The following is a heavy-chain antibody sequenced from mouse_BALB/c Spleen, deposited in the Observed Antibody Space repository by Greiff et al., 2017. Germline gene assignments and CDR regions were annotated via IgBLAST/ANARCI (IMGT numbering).Heavy chain of an antibody. V-gene: IGHV1-87*01. D-gene: IGHD1-1*01. CDR2: IYPGDGDT. Sequence: QVQLQQSGAELARPGASVKLSCKASGYTFTSYWMQWVKQRPGQGLEWIGAIYPGDGDTRYTQKFKGKATLTADKSSSTAYMQLSSLASEDSAVYYCALYYYGSSYVWYFDVWGAGTTVTVSS. J-gene: IGHJ1*01. CDR3: ALYYYGSSYVWYFDV. CDR1: GYTFTSYW.